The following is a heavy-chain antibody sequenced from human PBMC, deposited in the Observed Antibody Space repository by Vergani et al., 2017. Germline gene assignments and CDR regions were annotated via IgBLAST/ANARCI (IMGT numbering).Heavy chain of an antibody. CDR2: ISGSGGST. CDR3: AKDHCSSTSCHFDY. D-gene: IGHD2-2*01. J-gene: IGHJ4*02. CDR1: GFTFSSYA. Sequence: VQLVESGGGVVQPGRSLKLSCAASGFTFSSYAMHWVRQAPGKGLEWVSAISGSGGSTYYADSVKGRFTISRDNSKNTLYLQMNSLRAEDTAVYYCAKDHCSSTSCHFDYWGQGTLVTVSS. V-gene: IGHV3-23*04.